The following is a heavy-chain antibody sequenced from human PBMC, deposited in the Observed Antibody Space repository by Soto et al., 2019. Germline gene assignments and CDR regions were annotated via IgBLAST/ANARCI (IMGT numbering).Heavy chain of an antibody. V-gene: IGHV4-39*01. CDR3: ARIHSSSSVYYYYYMDV. J-gene: IGHJ6*03. Sequence: QLQLQESGPGLVKPSETLSLTCTVSGGSISSSSYYWGWIRQPPGKGLEWIGSIYYSGSTYYNPSLKSRVTISVDTSKNQFSLKLSSVTAADTAVYYCARIHSSSSVYYYYYMDVWGKGTTVTVSS. CDR1: GGSISSSSYY. D-gene: IGHD6-6*01. CDR2: IYYSGST.